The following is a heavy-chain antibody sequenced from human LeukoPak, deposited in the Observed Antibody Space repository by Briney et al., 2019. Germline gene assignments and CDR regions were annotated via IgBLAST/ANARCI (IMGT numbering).Heavy chain of an antibody. CDR2: ISYSGST. J-gene: IGHJ4*02. CDR1: GGSVASSPYY. V-gene: IGHV4-39*01. D-gene: IGHD5-18*01. CDR3: ARLDGFSYGYLYYFDY. Sequence: SETLSLTCTVSGGSVASSPYYWGWIRQPPGQGLEWIGTISYSGSTYYNPSLKSRLTISVDTSKNQFSLKLSSVTAADTAVYYCARLDGFSYGYLYYFDYWGQGTLVTVSS.